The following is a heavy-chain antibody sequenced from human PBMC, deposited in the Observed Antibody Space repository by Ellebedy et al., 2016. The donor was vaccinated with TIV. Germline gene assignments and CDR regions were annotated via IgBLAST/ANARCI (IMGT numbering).Heavy chain of an antibody. V-gene: IGHV3-33*06. CDR2: IWHDGSKK. CDR3: AKTYCSGGYCYWGYYFDS. J-gene: IGHJ4*02. CDR1: GFTYNQYG. D-gene: IGHD2-21*01. Sequence: GESLKISCSSSGFTYNQYGMHWVRQAPGKGLEWVAVIWHDGSKKYYSDSVKVRFTISRDNSKNTLYLQMNSLRAEDTAVYYCAKTYCSGGYCYWGYYFDSWGQGSLVTVSS.